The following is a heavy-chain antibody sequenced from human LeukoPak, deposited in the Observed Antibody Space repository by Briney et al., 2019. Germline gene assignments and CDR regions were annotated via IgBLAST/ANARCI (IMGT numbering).Heavy chain of an antibody. CDR3: ARHRGGSSSWYILDY. CDR1: GGSFSGYY. J-gene: IGHJ4*02. CDR2: INHSGST. V-gene: IGHV4-34*01. D-gene: IGHD6-13*01. Sequence: SETLSLTCAVYGGSFSGYYWSWIRQPPGKGLEWIGEINHSGSTNYNPSLKSRVTILENTSTNQFSLKLSSVTAADTAVYYCARHRGGSSSWYILDYWGQGTLVTVSS.